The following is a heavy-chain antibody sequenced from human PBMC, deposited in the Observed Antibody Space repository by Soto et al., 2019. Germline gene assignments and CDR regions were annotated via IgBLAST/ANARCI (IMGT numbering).Heavy chain of an antibody. CDR2: ISGSGCST. J-gene: IGHJ4*02. V-gene: IGHV3-23*01. D-gene: IGHD2-15*01. CDR1: GFTFSSYA. Sequence: PGGSLRLSCAASGFTFSSYAMSWVRQAPGKGLEWVSAISGSGCSTFYADSVKGRFTIFRDNSKNSLYLQMNSLRAEDSAVYFCARTIVVVVAATQGGSDYWGQGTLVTVSS. CDR3: ARTIVVVVAATQGGSDY.